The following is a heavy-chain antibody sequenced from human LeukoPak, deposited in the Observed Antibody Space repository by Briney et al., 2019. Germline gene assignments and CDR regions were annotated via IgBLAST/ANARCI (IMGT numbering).Heavy chain of an antibody. CDR2: IYSGGST. Sequence: GGSLRLSCAASGFTVSSNYMSWVRQAPGKGLEWVSVIYSGGSTYYADSVKGRFTISGHNSKNTLYLQMNSLRAEDTAVYYCASSASTVTISYWGQGTLVTVSS. J-gene: IGHJ4*02. D-gene: IGHD4-17*01. CDR3: ASSASTVTISY. CDR1: GFTVSSNY. V-gene: IGHV3-53*04.